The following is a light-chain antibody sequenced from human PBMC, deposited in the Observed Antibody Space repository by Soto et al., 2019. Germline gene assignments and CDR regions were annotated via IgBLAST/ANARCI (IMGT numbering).Light chain of an antibody. J-gene: IGKJ1*01. CDR1: QSISSY. CDR3: QPNNRALT. CDR2: TAS. V-gene: IGKV1-39*01. Sequence: EIPISKARSSLSAAKGDSVTIPCRASQSISSYLNWYQQKPGKAPNLLIYTASSLESGVPSRFSGSGSGTEFTLTIACLQPDDTATYNSQPNNRALTFDRGTKVDI.